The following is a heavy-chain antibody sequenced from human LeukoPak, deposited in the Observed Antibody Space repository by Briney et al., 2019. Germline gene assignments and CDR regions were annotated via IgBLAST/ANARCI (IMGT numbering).Heavy chain of an antibody. CDR2: IWNDGSNK. Sequence: GGSLRLSCAASGFTFSTYVMSWVRQAPGKGLEWVAVIWNDGSNKDYVDSVKGRFTISRDNSKNTLYLQMNSLRAEDTAVYYCARNFDYWGQGTLVTVSS. CDR3: ARNFDY. J-gene: IGHJ4*02. V-gene: IGHV3-33*08. CDR1: GFTFSTYV.